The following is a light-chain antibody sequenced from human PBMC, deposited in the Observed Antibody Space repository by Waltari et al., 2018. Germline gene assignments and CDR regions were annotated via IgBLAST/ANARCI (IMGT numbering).Light chain of an antibody. V-gene: IGKV3-11*01. CDR1: QCVSVY. CDR3: QQRTDRPPVT. J-gene: IGKJ1*01. CDR2: DAS. Sequence: EVVLTQSPATLSFSPGERATLSCRASQCVSVYLAWYQQKPGQAPRLLIYDASDRATGVPARFSGSESGTDFTLNISSLEPEDFAVYYCQQRTDRPPVTFGQGTRVEMK.